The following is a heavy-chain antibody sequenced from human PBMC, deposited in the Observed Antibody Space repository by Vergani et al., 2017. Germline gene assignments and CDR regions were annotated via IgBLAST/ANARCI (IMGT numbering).Heavy chain of an antibody. CDR1: GGSISSHY. CDR3: ARDPRYFDWSDAFDI. D-gene: IGHD3-9*01. V-gene: IGHV4-59*11. J-gene: IGHJ3*02. Sequence: QVQLQESGPGLVKPSATLSLTCTVSGGSISSHYWSWIRQPPGKGLEWIGYIYYSGSTNYNPSLKSRVTISVDTSKNQFSLKLSSVTAADTAVYYCARDPRYFDWSDAFDIWGQGTMVTVSS. CDR2: IYYSGST.